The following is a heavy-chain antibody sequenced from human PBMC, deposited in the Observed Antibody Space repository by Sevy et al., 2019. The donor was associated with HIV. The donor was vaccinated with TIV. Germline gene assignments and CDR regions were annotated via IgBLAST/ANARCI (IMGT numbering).Heavy chain of an antibody. CDR3: VRDGWNY. CDR1: GFTFSTST. V-gene: IGHV3-21*01. J-gene: IGHJ4*02. D-gene: IGHD2-15*01. Sequence: GGPLRISCAASGFTFSTSTMNWVRQAPGQGLEWVSLMTSSGSYILYADSVKGRFTISRDNAKNSVFLQMNSLRVEDTAVYYCVRDGWNYWGQGTLVTVSS. CDR2: MTSSGSYI.